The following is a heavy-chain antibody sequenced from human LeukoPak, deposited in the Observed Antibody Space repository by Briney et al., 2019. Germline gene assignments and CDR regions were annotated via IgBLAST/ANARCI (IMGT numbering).Heavy chain of an antibody. CDR1: GFTFSSYG. Sequence: GRSLRLSCAASGFTFSSYGMHWVRRAPGKGLEWVAVIWYDGSNKYYADSVKGRFTISRDNSKNTLYLQMNSLRAEDTAVYYCARDGAATPYFWGQGTLVTVSS. CDR3: ARDGAATPYF. CDR2: IWYDGSNK. J-gene: IGHJ4*02. D-gene: IGHD2-15*01. V-gene: IGHV3-33*01.